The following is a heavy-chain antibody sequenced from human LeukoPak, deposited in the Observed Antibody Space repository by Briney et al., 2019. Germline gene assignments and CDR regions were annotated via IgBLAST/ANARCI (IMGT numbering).Heavy chain of an antibody. CDR3: ARDAKYSSSWSPLGY. D-gene: IGHD6-13*01. V-gene: IGHV1-18*01. CDR1: GYTFTGYG. Sequence: ASVKVSCKASGYTFTGYGISWVRQAPGQGLEWMGWISAYNGNTNYAQKLQGRVTMTTDTSTSTAYMELRSLRSDDTAVYYCARDAKYSSSWSPLGYWGQGTLVTVSS. J-gene: IGHJ4*02. CDR2: ISAYNGNT.